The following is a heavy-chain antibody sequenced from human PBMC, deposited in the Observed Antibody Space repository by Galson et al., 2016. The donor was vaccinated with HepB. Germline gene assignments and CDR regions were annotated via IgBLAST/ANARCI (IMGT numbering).Heavy chain of an antibody. CDR3: AKFHDYSNIFDY. CDR1: GFTFSDFA. Sequence: SLRLSCAASGFTFSDFAMTWVRQAPGKGLQWVSSIAGSVRSTYYADSVKGRFTISRDNSKNTLFLQMNSLRVEDTAVYYCAKFHDYSNIFDYWGQGTLVTVSS. J-gene: IGHJ4*02. D-gene: IGHD4-11*01. V-gene: IGHV3-23*01. CDR2: IAGSVRST.